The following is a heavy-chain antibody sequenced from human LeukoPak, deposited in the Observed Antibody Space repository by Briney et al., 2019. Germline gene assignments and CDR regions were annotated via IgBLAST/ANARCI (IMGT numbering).Heavy chain of an antibody. D-gene: IGHD6-13*01. CDR3: AKDRGITTAGSRGFDP. V-gene: IGHV4-39*07. Sequence: PSETLSLTCTVSGDFVSSGSYYWGWIRQPPGKGLEWIGSLHYRGSTYYNPSLKSRVTISVDTSKNQFSLKLNSVTAADTAVYYCAKDRGITTAGSRGFDPWGQGALVTVSS. CDR1: GDFVSSGSYY. J-gene: IGHJ5*02. CDR2: LHYRGST.